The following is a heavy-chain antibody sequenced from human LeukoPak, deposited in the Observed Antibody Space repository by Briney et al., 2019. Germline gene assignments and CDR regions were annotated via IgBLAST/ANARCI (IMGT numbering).Heavy chain of an antibody. J-gene: IGHJ4*02. V-gene: IGHV3-9*01. CDR2: ISWNSGSI. Sequence: GGSLRLSCAASGFTFDDYAMHWVRQAPGKGLEWVSGISWNSGSIGYADSVKGRFTISRDNAKNSLYLQMNSLRAEDTALYYCAKSRIAAAGPAYWGQGTLVTVSS. CDR1: GFTFDDYA. D-gene: IGHD6-13*01. CDR3: AKSRIAAAGPAY.